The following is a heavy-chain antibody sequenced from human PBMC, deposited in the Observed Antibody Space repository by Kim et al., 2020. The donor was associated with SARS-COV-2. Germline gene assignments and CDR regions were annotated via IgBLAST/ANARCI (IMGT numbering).Heavy chain of an antibody. D-gene: IGHD5-12*01. CDR3: ARQAPAESSGYDSYYYYYGMDV. J-gene: IGHJ6*02. Sequence: GESLKISCKGSGYSFTSYWIGWVRQMPGKGLEWMGIIYPGDSDTRYSPSFQGQVTISADKSISTAYLQWSSLKASDTAMYYCARQAPAESSGYDSYYYYYGMDVWGQGTPVTVSS. V-gene: IGHV5-51*01. CDR1: GYSFTSYW. CDR2: IYPGDSDT.